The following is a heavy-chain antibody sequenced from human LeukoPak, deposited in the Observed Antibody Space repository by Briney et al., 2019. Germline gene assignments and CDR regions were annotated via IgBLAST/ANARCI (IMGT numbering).Heavy chain of an antibody. J-gene: IGHJ6*03. CDR2: ISSSSSYI. D-gene: IGHD4-17*01. CDR3: ARSGESDYCYYYMDV. V-gene: IGHV3-21*01. Sequence: PGGSLRLSCAASGFTFSSYSMNWVRQAPGKGLEWVSSISSSSSYIYYADSVKGRFTISRDNAKNSLYLQMNSLRAEDTAVYYCARSGESDYCYYYMDVWGKGTTVTISS. CDR1: GFTFSSYS.